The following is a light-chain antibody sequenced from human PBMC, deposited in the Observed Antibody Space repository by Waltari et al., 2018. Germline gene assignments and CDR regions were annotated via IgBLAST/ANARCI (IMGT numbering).Light chain of an antibody. CDR3: AAWDDSLSAVV. V-gene: IGLV1-47*01. Sequence: QSALTHPPAAYGTPGPRLILSCSGRASNIATNFVYWYQQFPGTAPKLLIYRSDQRASGVPDRFSGSKSGSSASLAISGLQSEDESLYYCAAWDDSLSAVVFGGGTQVTVL. CDR1: ASNIATNF. J-gene: IGLJ7*01. CDR2: RSD.